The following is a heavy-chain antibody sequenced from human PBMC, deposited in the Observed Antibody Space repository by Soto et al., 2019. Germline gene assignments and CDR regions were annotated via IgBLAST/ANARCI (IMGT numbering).Heavy chain of an antibody. D-gene: IGHD3-22*01. Sequence: QVQLVQSGAEVKKPGSSVKVSCKASGGTFSSYAISWVRQAPGQGLEWMGGIIPIFGTANYAQKFQGRVTITADESSSTAYMELSSLRSEDTAVYYCARVLRDSSGYYLNWFDPWGQGTLVTVSS. CDR3: ARVLRDSSGYYLNWFDP. CDR2: IIPIFGTA. CDR1: GGTFSSYA. J-gene: IGHJ5*02. V-gene: IGHV1-69*12.